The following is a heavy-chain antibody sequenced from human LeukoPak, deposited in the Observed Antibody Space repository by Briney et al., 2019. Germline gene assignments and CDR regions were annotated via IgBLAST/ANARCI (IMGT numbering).Heavy chain of an antibody. J-gene: IGHJ6*02. CDR2: ISAYNGNT. Sequence: ASVKVSCKASGYTFTSYGISWVRPAPGQGLEWMGWISAYNGNTNYAQKLQGRVTMTTDTSTSTAYMELRSLRSDDTAVYYCARDQGCSSTSCYLGYYYYYYGMDVWGQGTTVTVSS. D-gene: IGHD2-2*01. CDR1: GYTFTSYG. CDR3: ARDQGCSSTSCYLGYYYYYYGMDV. V-gene: IGHV1-18*01.